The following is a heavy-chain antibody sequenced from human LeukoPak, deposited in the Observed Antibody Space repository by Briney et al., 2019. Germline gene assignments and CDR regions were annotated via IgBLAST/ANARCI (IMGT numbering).Heavy chain of an antibody. Sequence: GGSLRLSCAASGFTFSSYSMNWVRQAPGKGLEWVSAISGSGGSTYYADSVKGRFTISRDNSKNTLYLQMNSLRAEDTAVYYCAKGLYSSGWNGVLDYWGQGTLVTVSS. CDR1: GFTFSSYS. CDR2: ISGSGGST. J-gene: IGHJ4*02. CDR3: AKGLYSSGWNGVLDY. V-gene: IGHV3-23*01. D-gene: IGHD6-19*01.